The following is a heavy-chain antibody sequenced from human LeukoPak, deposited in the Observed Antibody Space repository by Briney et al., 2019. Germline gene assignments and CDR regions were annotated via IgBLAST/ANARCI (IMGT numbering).Heavy chain of an antibody. CDR3: ARVGYCSSTSCYDY. V-gene: IGHV1-69*13. J-gene: IGHJ4*02. D-gene: IGHD2-2*01. CDR1: GYTFTSYG. Sequence: GASVKVSCKASGYTFTSYGISWVRQAPGQGLEWMGGIIPIFGTANYAQKFQGRVTITADESTSTAYMELSSLRSEDTAVYYCARVGYCSSTSCYDYWGQGTLVTVSS. CDR2: IIPIFGTA.